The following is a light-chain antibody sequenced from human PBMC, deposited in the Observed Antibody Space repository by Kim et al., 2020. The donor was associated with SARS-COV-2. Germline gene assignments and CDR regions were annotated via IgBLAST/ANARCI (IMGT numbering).Light chain of an antibody. CDR1: RGHSNYA. Sequence: ASGKLTWTLSRGHSNYAIAWLQQQPEKGPRYLMKVNSDGSHTRGDGIPDRFSGSSSGDERYLSISNLQSEDEADFYCQTWGTGFVVFGRGTKVTVL. V-gene: IGLV4-69*01. CDR2: VNSDGSH. J-gene: IGLJ6*01. CDR3: QTWGTGFVV.